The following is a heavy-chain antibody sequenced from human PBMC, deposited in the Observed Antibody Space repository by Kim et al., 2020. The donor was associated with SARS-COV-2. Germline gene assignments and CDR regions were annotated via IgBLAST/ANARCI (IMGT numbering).Heavy chain of an antibody. D-gene: IGHD2-2*01. Sequence: SETLSLTCTVSGGSISSYYWSWIRQPPGKGLEWIGYIYYSGSTNYNPSLKSRVTISVDTSKNQFSLKLSSVTAADTAVYYCARVYCSSTSCHSHYYYYYGMDVWGQGTTVTVSS. CDR1: GGSISSYY. J-gene: IGHJ6*02. CDR3: ARVYCSSTSCHSHYYYYYGMDV. CDR2: IYYSGST. V-gene: IGHV4-59*13.